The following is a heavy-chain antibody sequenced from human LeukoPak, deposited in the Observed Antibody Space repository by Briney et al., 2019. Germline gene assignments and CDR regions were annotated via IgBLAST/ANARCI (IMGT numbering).Heavy chain of an antibody. D-gene: IGHD5-24*01. J-gene: IGHJ4*02. CDR1: GFTFSTYW. CDR2: IKEDGSEK. CDR3: ARDRDGIGLDY. Sequence: GGSLRLSCAASGFTFSTYWMAWIRQAPGKGLEWVANIKEDGSEKYYVDSVKGRFTISRDNAKNSLYLQMNSLRAEDTAVYYCARDRDGIGLDYWGQGTLVTVSS. V-gene: IGHV3-7*01.